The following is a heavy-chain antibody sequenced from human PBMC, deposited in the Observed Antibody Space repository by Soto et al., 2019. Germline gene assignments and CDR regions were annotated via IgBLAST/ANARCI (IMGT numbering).Heavy chain of an antibody. CDR3: ARDLVYDILTASYDSSYYYYYYMDG. J-gene: IGHJ6*03. CDR1: GYTFTGYY. CDR2: INPNSGGT. D-gene: IGHD3-9*01. Sequence: ASVKVSCKASGYTFTGYYMHWVRQAPGQGLEWMGWINPNSGGTNYAQKFQGWVTMTRDTSISTAYMELSRLRSEDTAVYYCARDLVYDILTASYDSSYYYYYYMDGCGKGTTVTVAS. V-gene: IGHV1-2*04.